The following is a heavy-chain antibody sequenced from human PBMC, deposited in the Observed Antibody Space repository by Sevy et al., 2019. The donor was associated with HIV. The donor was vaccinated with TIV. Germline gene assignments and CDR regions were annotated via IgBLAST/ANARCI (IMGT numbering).Heavy chain of an antibody. D-gene: IGHD6-19*01. J-gene: IGHJ4*02. V-gene: IGHV1-2*06. CDR3: ARISGWYYYFDY. CDR1: GYTFTGYY. CDR2: INPNSGGT. Sequence: ASLKVSCKASGYTFTGYYMHWVRQAPGQGLEWMGRINPNSGGTNYAQKFQGRVTMTRDTSISTAYMELSRLRSDDTAVYYCARISGWYYYFDYWGQGTLVTVSS.